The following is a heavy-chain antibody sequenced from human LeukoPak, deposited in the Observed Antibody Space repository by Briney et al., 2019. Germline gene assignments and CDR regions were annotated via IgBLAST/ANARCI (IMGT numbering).Heavy chain of an antibody. V-gene: IGHV3-23*01. D-gene: IGHD1-26*01. CDR2: IYGSGVSI. J-gene: IGHJ4*02. Sequence: GGSLRLSCVASGFAFKNYVMNWVRQAPGKGLEWLATIYGSGVSISYADSVKGRFTISRDNSNNTLYLQMNSLRAEDTAMYYCAKDLGWELPAEAYWGQGILVTVSS. CDR1: GFAFKNYV. CDR3: AKDLGWELPAEAY.